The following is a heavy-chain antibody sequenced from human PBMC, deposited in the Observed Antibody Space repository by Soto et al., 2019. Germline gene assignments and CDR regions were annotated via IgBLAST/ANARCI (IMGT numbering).Heavy chain of an antibody. Sequence: ASVKVSCKASGYTFTGYYMHWVRQAPGKGLEWMGGFDPEDGETIYAQKFQGRVTMTEDTSTDTAYMELGSLRSEDTAVYYCATVKSDGDYGGRIWGLGDYWGQGTLVTVSS. J-gene: IGHJ4*02. V-gene: IGHV1-24*01. CDR1: GYTFTGYY. CDR3: ATVKSDGDYGGRIWGLGDY. CDR2: FDPEDGET. D-gene: IGHD4-17*01.